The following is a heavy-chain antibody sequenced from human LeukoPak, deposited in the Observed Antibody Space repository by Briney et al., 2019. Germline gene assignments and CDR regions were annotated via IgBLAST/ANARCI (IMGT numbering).Heavy chain of an antibody. CDR2: INHSGST. Sequence: PSETLSLTCAVYGGSFSGYYWSWIRQPPGKGLEWIGEINHSGSTNYNPSLKSRVTISVDTSKNQFSLKLSSVTAADTAVYYCAQGVITDYWGQGTLVTVSS. V-gene: IGHV4-34*01. J-gene: IGHJ4*02. CDR3: AQGVITDY. D-gene: IGHD3-22*01. CDR1: GGSFSGYY.